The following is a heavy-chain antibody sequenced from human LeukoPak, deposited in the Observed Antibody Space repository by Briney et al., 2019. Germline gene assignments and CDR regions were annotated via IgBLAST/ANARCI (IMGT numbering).Heavy chain of an antibody. CDR2: MNPNSGNT. CDR3: ARGGRYYDSSGYSY. D-gene: IGHD3-22*01. J-gene: IGHJ4*02. V-gene: IGHV1-8*02. Sequence: ASVKVSYKASGYTFTGYYMHWVRQAPGQGLEWMGWMNPNSGNTGYAQKFQGRVTMTRNTSISTAYMELSSLTSEDTAVYYCARGGRYYDSSGYSYWGQGTLVTVSS. CDR1: GYTFTGYY.